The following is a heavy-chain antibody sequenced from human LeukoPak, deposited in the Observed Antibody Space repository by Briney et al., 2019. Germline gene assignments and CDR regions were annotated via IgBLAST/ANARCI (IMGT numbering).Heavy chain of an antibody. Sequence: EGLVQPGGSLRLSCXASGFTFISYTVHWVRKAPGKGLEYVSGISSNGGNAYYSDSVKGRFSISRDNSKNTLYLQMGSLRAEDMAVYYCARDSRPYCGGDCSIDYWGQGTLVTVSS. CDR1: GFTFISYT. CDR3: ARDSRPYCGGDCSIDY. CDR2: ISSNGGNA. J-gene: IGHJ4*02. V-gene: IGHV3-64*02. D-gene: IGHD2-21*02.